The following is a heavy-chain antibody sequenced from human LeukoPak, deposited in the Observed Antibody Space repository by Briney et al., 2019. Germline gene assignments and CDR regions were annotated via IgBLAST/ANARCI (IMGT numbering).Heavy chain of an antibody. Sequence: ASVKVSCKASGYTFTKYYIHWVRQAPGQGLEWMGIINPSGGSTSYAQKFQGRVTMTRHMSTRTVYMELSSLRSEDTAVYYCATPSGCSSTSCPTYYYYYMDVWGKGTTVTVSS. J-gene: IGHJ6*03. CDR2: INPSGGST. D-gene: IGHD2-2*01. V-gene: IGHV1-46*01. CDR1: GYTFTKYY. CDR3: ATPSGCSSTSCPTYYYYYMDV.